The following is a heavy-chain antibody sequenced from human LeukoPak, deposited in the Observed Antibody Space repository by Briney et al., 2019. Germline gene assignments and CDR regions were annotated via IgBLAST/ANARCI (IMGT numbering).Heavy chain of an antibody. D-gene: IGHD1-20*01. CDR3: ARGHNWNDGRFYFYGIDV. CDR1: GFTLSTYA. J-gene: IGHJ6*02. Sequence: GRSLRLSCAASGFTLSTYAMHWVSQAPGKGLEWEAVISYDGSNKYYADSVKGRFTSSRDNSKNTLYLQMNSLSAEDTALYYCARGHNWNDGRFYFYGIDVWDHGTTVTVSS. CDR2: ISYDGSNK. V-gene: IGHV3-30-3*01.